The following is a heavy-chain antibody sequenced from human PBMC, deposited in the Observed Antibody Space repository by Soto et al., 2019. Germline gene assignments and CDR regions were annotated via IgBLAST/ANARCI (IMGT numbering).Heavy chain of an antibody. Sequence: EVQLVESGGGLVQPGGSLRLSCAASGFTFSSYAMHWVRQAPGKGLEYVSAISSNGGSTYYANSVKGRFTISRDNSKNTLYLQMGSLRAEDMAVYYCARFEVVAATLDYRGQGTLVTVSS. J-gene: IGHJ4*02. CDR2: ISSNGGST. CDR1: GFTFSSYA. D-gene: IGHD2-15*01. CDR3: ARFEVVAATLDY. V-gene: IGHV3-64*01.